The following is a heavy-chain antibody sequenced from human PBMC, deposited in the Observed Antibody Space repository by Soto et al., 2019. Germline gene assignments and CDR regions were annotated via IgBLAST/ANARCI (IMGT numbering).Heavy chain of an antibody. CDR1: GGSISSDGYY. Sequence: PSETLSLTCTVSGGSISSDGYYWSWIRQHPGKGLEWIGYIFYSGTIYYNPSPESRATISVDSSKNQFSLKLTSVTAADTAVYYCTREGRINKSDLDYWGQGTLVTVSS. V-gene: IGHV4-31*03. J-gene: IGHJ4*02. CDR2: IFYSGTI. CDR3: TREGRINKSDLDY.